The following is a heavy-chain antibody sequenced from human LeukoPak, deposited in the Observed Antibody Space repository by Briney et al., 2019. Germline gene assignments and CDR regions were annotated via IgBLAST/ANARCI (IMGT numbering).Heavy chain of an antibody. CDR2: IYQSGST. CDR3: ARVGDSSGLGAFDI. CDR1: GGSISSGGYY. J-gene: IGHJ3*02. V-gene: IGHV4-30-2*01. Sequence: SQTLSLTCTVSGGSISSGGYYWSWIRQPPGKGLEWIGYIYQSGSTYYNPSLKSRVTISVDTSKNQFSLKLSSVTAADTAVYYCARVGDSSGLGAFDIWGQGTMVTVSS. D-gene: IGHD3-22*01.